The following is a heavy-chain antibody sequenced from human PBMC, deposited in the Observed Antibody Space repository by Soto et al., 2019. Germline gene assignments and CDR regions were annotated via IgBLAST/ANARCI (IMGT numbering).Heavy chain of an antibody. CDR1: GYSFSNFW. CDR2: IYPDDSDT. CDR3: ASSVLVTSTMNYFDL. D-gene: IGHD2-8*02. J-gene: IGHJ4*02. V-gene: IGHV5-51*01. Sequence: GESLKISCQASGYSFSNFWIAWVRQMPGEGLGWLGIIYPDDSDTRYSPSFLGQVTISADKSIKTTYLQWSSLKASDTAIYFCASSVLVTSTMNYFDLWGQGTLVTVSS.